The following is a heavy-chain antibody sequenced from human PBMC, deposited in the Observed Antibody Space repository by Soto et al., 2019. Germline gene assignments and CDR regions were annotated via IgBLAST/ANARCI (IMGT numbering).Heavy chain of an antibody. V-gene: IGHV3-23*01. CDR3: AIDIQIWSPFEY. CDR1: GFTFSSYA. CDR2: ISGSGGST. Sequence: VGSLRLSCAASGFTFSSYAMSWVRHAPGKGLEWVSAISGSGGSTYYADSVKGRFTISRDNSKNTLYLQMNSLRAEDTAVYYCAIDIQIWSPFEYWGQGTLVNVS. J-gene: IGHJ4*02. D-gene: IGHD5-18*01.